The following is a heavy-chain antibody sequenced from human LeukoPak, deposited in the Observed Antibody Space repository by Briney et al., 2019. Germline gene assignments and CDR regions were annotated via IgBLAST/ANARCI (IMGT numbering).Heavy chain of an antibody. J-gene: IGHJ5*02. CDR3: ARMHYYDSGGSNWFDP. CDR1: GYTFTNYD. CDR2: MNPNSGDT. Sequence: ASVKVSCKTSGYTFTNYDINWVRQATGQGLEWMGWMNPNSGDTGYAHKFQGRVTMTANTSINTAYMELSSLRSEDAAVYYCARMHYYDSGGSNWFDPWGQGTLVIVSS. D-gene: IGHD3-10*01. V-gene: IGHV1-8*01.